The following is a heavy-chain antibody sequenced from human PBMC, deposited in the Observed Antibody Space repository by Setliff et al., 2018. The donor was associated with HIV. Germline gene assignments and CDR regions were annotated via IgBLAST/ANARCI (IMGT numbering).Heavy chain of an antibody. V-gene: IGHV4-61*02. CDR1: GGSVSRSDYY. J-gene: IGHJ6*02. CDR3: VGDNSYYYGSGGHHFYGVDV. CDR2: VHISGSV. D-gene: IGHD3-10*01. Sequence: PSETLSLTCTVSGGSVSRSDYYWSWIRQPAGGGLEWIGRVHISGSVNYNPSLRSRVSISIDTSKNQCSLKLTSVTAADTAVYYCVGDNSYYYGSGGHHFYGVDVWGQGATVTVSS.